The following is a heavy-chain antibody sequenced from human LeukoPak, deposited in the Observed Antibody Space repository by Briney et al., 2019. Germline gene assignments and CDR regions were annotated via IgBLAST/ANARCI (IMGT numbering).Heavy chain of an antibody. CDR3: AKELRPNDY. CDR2: ISASGGRT. V-gene: IGHV3-23*01. CDR1: GFTFSTSA. Sequence: GGSLRLSCAVSGFTFSTSAMSWVRQAPGKGLEWVSAISASGGRTYYADSVKGRFTISRDVSKNTLYLQMNSLRAEDTAVYYCAKELRPNDYWGQGTLVTVSS. J-gene: IGHJ4*02. D-gene: IGHD2-21*01.